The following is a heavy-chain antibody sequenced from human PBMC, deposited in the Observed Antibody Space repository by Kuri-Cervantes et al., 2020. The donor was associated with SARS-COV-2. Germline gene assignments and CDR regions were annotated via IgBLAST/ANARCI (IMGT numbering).Heavy chain of an antibody. CDR3: AKGGSWDNSNYEIYYYGMDV. Sequence: LSLTCAASGFTFSSYGMHWVRQAPGKGLEWVAVISYDGSNKYYADSVKGRFTISRDNSKNTLYLQMNSLRAEDTAVYYCAKGGSWDNSNYEIYYYGMDVWGQGTTVTVSS. V-gene: IGHV3-30*18. J-gene: IGHJ6*02. D-gene: IGHD4-11*01. CDR2: ISYDGSNK. CDR1: GFTFSSYG.